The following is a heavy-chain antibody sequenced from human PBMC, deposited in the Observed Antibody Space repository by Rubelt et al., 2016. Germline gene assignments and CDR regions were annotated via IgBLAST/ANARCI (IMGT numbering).Heavy chain of an antibody. V-gene: IGHV3-33*01. CDR2: IWYDGSNK. J-gene: IGHJ5*02. D-gene: IGHD5-12*01. CDR3: ARDYFHIVATIGGWFDP. Sequence: QLLESGGDLVQPGGSLRLSCAASGFTFSSYGMHWVRQAPGKGLEWVAVIWYDGSNKYYADSVKGRFTISRDNSKNTLYLQMNSLRAEETAVYYCARDYFHIVATIGGWFDPWGQGTLVTVSS. CDR1: GFTFSSYG.